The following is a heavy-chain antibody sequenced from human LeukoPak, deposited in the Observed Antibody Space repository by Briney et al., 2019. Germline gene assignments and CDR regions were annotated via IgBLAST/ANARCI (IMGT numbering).Heavy chain of an antibody. D-gene: IGHD3-10*01. CDR3: ARVGAGYGMDV. V-gene: IGHV4-31*03. CDR1: GGSISSGGYY. Sequence: SETLSLTCTVSGGSISSGGYYWSWIRQHPGKGLEWIGYIYYSGSTYYNPSLKSRVTISVDTSKNQFSLELSSVTAADTAVYYCARVGAGYGMDVWGQGTTVTVSS. CDR2: IYYSGST. J-gene: IGHJ6*02.